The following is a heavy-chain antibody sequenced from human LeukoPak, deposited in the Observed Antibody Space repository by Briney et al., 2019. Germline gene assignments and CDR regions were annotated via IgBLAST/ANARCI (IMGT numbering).Heavy chain of an antibody. D-gene: IGHD6-6*01. CDR3: ARIGYSSSSFDY. Sequence: GGSLRLSCAASGFTFSRYWMSWVRQAPGKGLEWVANIKQDGSEKNYVDSMKGRFTISRDNAKNSVYLQMNSLRAEDTAVYYCARIGYSSSSFDYWGQGILVTVSS. CDR1: GFTFSRYW. V-gene: IGHV3-7*01. J-gene: IGHJ4*02. CDR2: IKQDGSEK.